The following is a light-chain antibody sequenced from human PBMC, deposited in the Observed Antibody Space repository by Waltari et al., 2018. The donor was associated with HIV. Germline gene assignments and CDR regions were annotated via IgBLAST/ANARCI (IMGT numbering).Light chain of an antibody. J-gene: IGKJ1*01. CDR2: GAS. CDR1: QSVSSN. Sequence: EIVLTQSPVSLSLSPGERVTLSCRASQSVSSNLAWYQQKPGQAPSLLLYGASTRATGIPARFSGSGSGTEFTLTIDSLQPDDFTLYYCQQYNNWPRTFGQGTKVEI. V-gene: IGKV3-15*01. CDR3: QQYNNWPRT.